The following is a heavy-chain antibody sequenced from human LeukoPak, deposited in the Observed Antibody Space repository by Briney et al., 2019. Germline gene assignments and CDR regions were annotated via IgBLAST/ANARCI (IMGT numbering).Heavy chain of an antibody. CDR2: INHSGST. CDR3: ARDRRITMVRGVIGHYYYYGMDV. D-gene: IGHD3-10*01. Sequence: SETLSLTCAVYGGSFSGYYWSWIRQPPGKGLEWIGGINHSGSTNYNPSLKSRVTISVDTSKNQFSLKLSSVTAADTAVYYCARDRRITMVRGVIGHYYYYGMDVWGQGTTVTVSS. J-gene: IGHJ6*02. CDR1: GGSFSGYY. V-gene: IGHV4-34*01.